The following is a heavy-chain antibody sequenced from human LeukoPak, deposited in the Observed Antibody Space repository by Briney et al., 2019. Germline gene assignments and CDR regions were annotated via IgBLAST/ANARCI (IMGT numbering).Heavy chain of an antibody. Sequence: GGSLRLSCAASGFTFSSYAMNWVRQAPGKGLEWVSTISNSGESTYYADSVKGWFTISRDNSKNTLFLQMNSLRAEDTAVYYCAKGAMVRGVLDYWGQGTLVTVSS. D-gene: IGHD3-10*01. CDR2: ISNSGEST. J-gene: IGHJ4*02. V-gene: IGHV3-23*01. CDR3: AKGAMVRGVLDY. CDR1: GFTFSSYA.